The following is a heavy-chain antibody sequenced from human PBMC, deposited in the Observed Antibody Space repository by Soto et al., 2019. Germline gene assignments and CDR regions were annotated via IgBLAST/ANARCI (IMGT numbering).Heavy chain of an antibody. CDR3: AIPMKGPNYFAS. CDR1: GVSIFNYA. J-gene: IGHJ4*02. CDR2: ISYDEDNI. V-gene: IGHV3-30-3*01. Sequence: QVQLVESGGGVVQPGRSLRLSCEASGVSIFNYALHWLRQAPGERLEWVAVISYDEDNIHYADSVKGRFTISRDNSKNSLDFQMNSLRPEDTAVYYCAIPMKGPNYFASLGPGALVTVSS.